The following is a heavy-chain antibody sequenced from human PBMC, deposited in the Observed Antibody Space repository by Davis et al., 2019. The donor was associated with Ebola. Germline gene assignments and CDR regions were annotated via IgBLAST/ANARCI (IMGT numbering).Heavy chain of an antibody. D-gene: IGHD6-25*01. CDR2: IHLSGTS. CDR1: GASLSNSY. Sequence: MPSETLSLTCTVSGASLSNSYWSCLRQLPGKGLEWIGYIHLSGTSSYNPSLKSRVNISIDSSKNQSSRWLNSVTAAATAVYYCANLRRRVAALNWFDPWGQGTLVIGAS. V-gene: IGHV4-59*03. J-gene: IGHJ5*02. CDR3: ANLRRRVAALNWFDP.